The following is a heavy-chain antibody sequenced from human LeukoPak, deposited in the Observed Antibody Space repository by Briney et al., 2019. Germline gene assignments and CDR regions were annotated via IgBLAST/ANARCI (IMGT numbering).Heavy chain of an antibody. Sequence: TGGSLRLSCAASGFTFDDYAMHWVRQAPGKGLEWVSGISWNSGSIGYADSVKGRFTISRDNAKNSLYLQMNSLGAEDTALYYCAKDRSWADWYFDLWGRGTLVTVSS. CDR1: GFTFDDYA. J-gene: IGHJ2*01. CDR2: ISWNSGSI. V-gene: IGHV3-9*01. D-gene: IGHD1-26*01. CDR3: AKDRSWADWYFDL.